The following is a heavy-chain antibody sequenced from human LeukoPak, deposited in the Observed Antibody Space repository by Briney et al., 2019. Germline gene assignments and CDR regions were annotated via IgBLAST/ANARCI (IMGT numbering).Heavy chain of an antibody. V-gene: IGHV3-48*01. J-gene: IGHJ5*02. CDR1: GFTFSSYS. CDR3: ARGSLIAARRSWFDP. Sequence: PGGSLRLSCAASGFTFSSYSMNWVRQAPGKGLEWVSYISSSSSTIYYADSVKGRFTISRDNAKNSLYLQMNSLRAEDTAVYYCARGSLIAARRSWFDPWGQGTLVTVPS. CDR2: ISSSSSTI. D-gene: IGHD6-6*01.